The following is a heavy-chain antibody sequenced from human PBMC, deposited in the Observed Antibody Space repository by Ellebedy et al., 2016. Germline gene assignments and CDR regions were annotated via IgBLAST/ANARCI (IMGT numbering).Heavy chain of an antibody. V-gene: IGHV3-74*01. CDR1: GFTFSSYA. CDR2: INSDGSST. Sequence: GESLKISXAASGFTFSSYAMSWVRQAPGKGLVWVSRINSDGSSTSYADSVKGRFTISRDNAKNTLYLQMNSLRAEDTAVYYCARLTKGWFDPWGQGTLVTVSS. D-gene: IGHD3-9*01. J-gene: IGHJ5*02. CDR3: ARLTKGWFDP.